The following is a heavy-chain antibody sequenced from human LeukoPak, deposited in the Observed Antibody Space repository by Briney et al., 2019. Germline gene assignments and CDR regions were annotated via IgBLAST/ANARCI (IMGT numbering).Heavy chain of an antibody. V-gene: IGHV3-23*01. J-gene: IGHJ4*02. CDR3: AKLKTMVDYYFDF. CDR2: VSGSGGST. D-gene: IGHD4/OR15-4a*01. Sequence: GGSLRLSCAASGFTLSNYAMSWVRQAPGKGLEWVSAVSGSGGSTHYADSVKGRFTISRDNSENTLYLQMNSLRVEDTAVYYCAKLKTMVDYYFDFWGLGTLVTVSS. CDR1: GFTLSNYA.